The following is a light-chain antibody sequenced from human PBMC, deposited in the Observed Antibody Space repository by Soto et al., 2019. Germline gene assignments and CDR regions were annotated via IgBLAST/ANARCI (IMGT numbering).Light chain of an antibody. CDR1: QSISGN. Sequence: DTVMTQSPASLSVSPGEGDGLXCRASQSISGNMAWSQQKPGKAPRPIIYEASTRAHSGPARFTGSRSGTDFTRTITRLESDDFAVYYGQQYSRTPRTFGQGTKVDIK. CDR2: EAS. V-gene: IGKV3-15*01. CDR3: QQYSRTPRT. J-gene: IGKJ1*01.